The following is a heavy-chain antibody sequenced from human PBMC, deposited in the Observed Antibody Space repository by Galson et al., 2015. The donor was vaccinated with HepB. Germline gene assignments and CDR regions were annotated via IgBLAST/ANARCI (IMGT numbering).Heavy chain of an antibody. CDR1: GFTFSSYG. CDR2: IWYDGSNK. CDR3: ARDRVGGDCSSTSCYNYYYGMDV. V-gene: IGHV3-33*01. D-gene: IGHD2-2*01. J-gene: IGHJ6*02. Sequence: SLRLSCAASGFTFSSYGMHWVRQAPGKGLEWVAVIWYDGSNKYYADSVKGRFTISRDNSKNTLYLQMNSLRAEDTAVYYCARDRVGGDCSSTSCYNYYYGMDVWGQGTTVTVSS.